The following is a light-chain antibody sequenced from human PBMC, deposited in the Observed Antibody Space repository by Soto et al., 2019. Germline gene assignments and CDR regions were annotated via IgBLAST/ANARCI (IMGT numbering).Light chain of an antibody. V-gene: IGKV4-1*01. CDR2: WAS. CDR1: QSVLRGSNSKNL. Sequence: DIVLTQSPGSLAVSLGETVTIKCKSSQSVLRGSNSKNLLAWHQQKPGQPPKVLIYWASSREGGVPARFRGSGSGTDITLTITNVQADDVAVYYCQQYFTTPQTFGPGTKVEIK. J-gene: IGKJ2*01. CDR3: QQYFTTPQT.